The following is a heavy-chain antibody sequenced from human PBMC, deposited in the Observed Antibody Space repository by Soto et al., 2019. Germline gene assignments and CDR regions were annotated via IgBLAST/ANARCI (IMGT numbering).Heavy chain of an antibody. V-gene: IGHV1-69*12. CDR1: GDIFSGYS. J-gene: IGHJ4*02. CDR2: IIPLFGST. D-gene: IGHD5-12*01. CDR3: ARDLGTGYDSGDY. Sequence: QVQLVQSGAEVKKPGSSVKVSCTASGDIFSGYSISWVRQAPGQGLEWMGGIIPLFGSTNYAPKFQGRVTITADQSTNPGYMELSSLKSEDTAAYYCARDLGTGYDSGDYWGQGTLVTVSS.